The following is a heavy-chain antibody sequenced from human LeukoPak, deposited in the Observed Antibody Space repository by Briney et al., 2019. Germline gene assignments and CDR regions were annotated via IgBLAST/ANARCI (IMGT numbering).Heavy chain of an antibody. CDR2: ISGDGGST. CDR1: GFTFDDYA. D-gene: IGHD3-22*01. CDR3: AILYDSSGHYYYYGMDV. J-gene: IGHJ6*02. Sequence: GGSLRLSCAASGFTFDDYAMHWVRQAPGKGLEWVSLISGDGGSTYYADSVKGRFTISRDNSKNSLYLQMNSLRTEDTALYYCAILYDSSGHYYYYGMDVWGQGTTVTVSS. V-gene: IGHV3-43*02.